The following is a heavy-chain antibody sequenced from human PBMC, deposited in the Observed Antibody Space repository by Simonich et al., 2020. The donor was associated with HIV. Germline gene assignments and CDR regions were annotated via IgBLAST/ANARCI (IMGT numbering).Heavy chain of an antibody. CDR2: IRQDGSDK. J-gene: IGHJ4*02. V-gene: IGHV3-7*01. CDR3: ARGWDGSSSFLDDY. D-gene: IGHD6-6*01. Sequence: EVQLVESGGGLVQPGGSLRLSCAVSGFTFSNYWMTWVRQAPGEGLGWVANIRQDGSDKDYVDSVKGRLTISRDNAKNSLYLQMNSLRAEDTAVYYCARGWDGSSSFLDDYWGQGTLVTVPS. CDR1: GFTFSNYW.